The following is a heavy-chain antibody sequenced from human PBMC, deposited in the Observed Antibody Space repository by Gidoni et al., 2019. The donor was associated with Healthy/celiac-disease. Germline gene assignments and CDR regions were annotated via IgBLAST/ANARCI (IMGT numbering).Heavy chain of an antibody. V-gene: IGHV2-70*15. CDR1: GFSLSTSGMC. Sequence: QVTLRESGPALVKPTQTLPLTCTFSGFSLSTSGMCVSWIRQPPGKALEWLARIDWDDDKYYSTSLKTRLTISKDTSKNQVVLTMTNMDHVDTATYYCARILTGTATRYFDYWGQGTLVTVSS. D-gene: IGHD1-1*01. J-gene: IGHJ4*02. CDR2: IDWDDDK. CDR3: ARILTGTATRYFDY.